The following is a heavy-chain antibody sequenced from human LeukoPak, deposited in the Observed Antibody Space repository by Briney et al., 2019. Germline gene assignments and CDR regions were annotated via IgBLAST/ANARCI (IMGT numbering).Heavy chain of an antibody. J-gene: IGHJ4*02. Sequence: SETLSLTCAVSDYSISSGYFWGWIRQPPGKEPQWFGSIYHSGRTYYNPSLKSRVTISVDTSKNQFSLKLNSVTAADTAVYYCARIPEGQTAYFDYWGQGSLVAVSS. D-gene: IGHD2-21*02. CDR2: IYHSGRT. CDR1: DYSISSGYF. V-gene: IGHV4-38-2*01. CDR3: ARIPEGQTAYFDY.